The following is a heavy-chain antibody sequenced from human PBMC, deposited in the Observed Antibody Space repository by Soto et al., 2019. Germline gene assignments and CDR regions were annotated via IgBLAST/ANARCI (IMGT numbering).Heavy chain of an antibody. Sequence: PSESQSLTCAVSGYSISSGYYGGCIRQPRGKGLEWIGSIYHSGSTYYNPSRKSRVTISVDTSKNQFSLKLSSVTAADTAVYYCAREGPDRGIAVADTSPLYYYYGMDVWGQGTTVNVS. CDR3: AREGPDRGIAVADTSPLYYYYGMDV. D-gene: IGHD6-19*01. CDR1: GYSISSGYY. J-gene: IGHJ6*02. CDR2: IYHSGST. V-gene: IGHV4-38-2*02.